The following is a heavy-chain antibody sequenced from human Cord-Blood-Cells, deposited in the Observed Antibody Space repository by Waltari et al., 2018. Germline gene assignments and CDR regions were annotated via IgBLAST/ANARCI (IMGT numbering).Heavy chain of an antibody. D-gene: IGHD1-26*01. Sequence: QVQLQESGPGLVKPSETLSLPCAVSGYSITSGYHWGWTRQPPGKGLEWIGSIYHSGSTYYNPSLKSRVTISGDTSKNQFSLKLSSGTAADTAVYYWARDPEVGAFDYWGQGTLVTVSS. CDR2: IYHSGST. V-gene: IGHV4-38-2*02. CDR1: GYSITSGYH. CDR3: ARDPEVGAFDY. J-gene: IGHJ4*02.